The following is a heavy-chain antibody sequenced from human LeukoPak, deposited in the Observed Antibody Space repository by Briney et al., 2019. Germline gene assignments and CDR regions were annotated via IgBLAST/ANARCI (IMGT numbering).Heavy chain of an antibody. Sequence: GGSLRLSCAASGSTFSSYWMHWVRQAPGKGLVWVSRINSDGSSTSYADSVKGRFTISRDNAKNTLCLQMNSLRAEDTAVYYCARDLSHRRGYYMDVWGKGTTVTVSS. CDR3: ARDLSHRRGYYMDV. CDR1: GSTFSSYW. V-gene: IGHV3-74*01. J-gene: IGHJ6*03. CDR2: INSDGSST.